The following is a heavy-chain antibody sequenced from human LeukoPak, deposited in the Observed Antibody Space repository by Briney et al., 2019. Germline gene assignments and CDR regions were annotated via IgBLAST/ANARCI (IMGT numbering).Heavy chain of an antibody. CDR3: ARAYQFSSSYFDY. Sequence: SVNVSCKASAATFSSFAISWVRHVHGQGLEWKGGIIPIFGTANYAQKFKGRVTITTDESTSTAYMELSSLRSEDTAVYYCARAYQFSSSYFDYWGQGTLVTVSS. CDR2: IIPIFGTA. D-gene: IGHD6-6*01. V-gene: IGHV1-69*05. J-gene: IGHJ4*02. CDR1: AATFSSFA.